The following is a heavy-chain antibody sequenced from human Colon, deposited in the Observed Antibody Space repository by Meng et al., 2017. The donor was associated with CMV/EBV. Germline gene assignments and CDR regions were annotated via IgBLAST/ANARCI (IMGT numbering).Heavy chain of an antibody. CDR1: GFTFNKYW. CDR3: ARDTPHNAFEP. V-gene: IGHV3-74*01. CDR2: IDKEGSGA. D-gene: IGHD2-15*01. J-gene: IGHJ5*02. Sequence: GESLKISCVASGFTFNKYWMHWVRQPPGGGLVWLSRIDKEGSGAIYADSVRGRFTVSRDNARNTVYLQMNNLRDEDTAVYYCARDTPHNAFEPWGHGTLVTVSS.